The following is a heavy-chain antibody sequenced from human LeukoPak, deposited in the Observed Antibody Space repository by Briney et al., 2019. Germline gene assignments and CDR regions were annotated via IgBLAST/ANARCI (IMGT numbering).Heavy chain of an antibody. V-gene: IGHV3-23*01. Sequence: PGGSLRLSCAASGLTFSSYAMSWVRQAPGKGLEWVSAISGSGGSTYYADSVKGRFTTSRDNSKNTLYLQMNSLRAEDTAVYYCATAPYYYGSGIAYWGQGTLVTVSS. D-gene: IGHD3-10*01. CDR2: ISGSGGST. CDR1: GLTFSSYA. CDR3: ATAPYYYGSGIAY. J-gene: IGHJ4*02.